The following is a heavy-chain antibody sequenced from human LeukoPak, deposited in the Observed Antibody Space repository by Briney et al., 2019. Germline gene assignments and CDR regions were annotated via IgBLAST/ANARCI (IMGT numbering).Heavy chain of an antibody. CDR3: ARWGWQDAFDI. D-gene: IGHD3-16*01. CDR1: GFTFSSYS. V-gene: IGHV3-21*04. Sequence: GGSLRLSCAASGFTFSSYSMNWVRQAPGKGLEWVSSISSSSSYIYYADSVKGRFTISRDNAKNSLYLQMNSLRAEDTAVYYCARWGWQDAFDIWGQGTMVTVSS. CDR2: ISSSSSYI. J-gene: IGHJ3*02.